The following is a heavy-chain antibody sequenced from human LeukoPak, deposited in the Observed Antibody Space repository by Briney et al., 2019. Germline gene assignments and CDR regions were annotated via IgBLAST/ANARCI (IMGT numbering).Heavy chain of an antibody. CDR1: GGSFSGYY. V-gene: IGHV4-34*01. J-gene: IGHJ6*02. CDR3: AGSRAYYYYGMDV. Sequence: KSSETLSLTCAVYGGSFSGYYWSWIRQPPGKGLEWIGEINHSGSTNYNPSLKSRVTISVDTSKNQFSLKLSSVTAADTAVYYCAGSRAYYYYGMDVWGQGTTVTVSS. CDR2: INHSGST.